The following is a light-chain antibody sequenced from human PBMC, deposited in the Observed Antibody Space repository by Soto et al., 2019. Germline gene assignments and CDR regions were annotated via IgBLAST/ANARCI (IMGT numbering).Light chain of an antibody. Sequence: ETVLTQSPATLSLSPGERASLSCRTSQSVFSSLAWFQQKPGQAPRLLIYDASKRATGIPARFSGSGSGTDFTLTISSLEPEDFAVYHCQQRNELPLTFGGGTKVEIK. CDR2: DAS. CDR3: QQRNELPLT. J-gene: IGKJ4*01. CDR1: QSVFSS. V-gene: IGKV3-11*01.